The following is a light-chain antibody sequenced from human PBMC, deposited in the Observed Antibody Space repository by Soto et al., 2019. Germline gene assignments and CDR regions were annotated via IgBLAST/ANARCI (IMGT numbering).Light chain of an antibody. CDR2: EVN. CDR1: SSDVGRYNT. V-gene: IGLV2-8*01. J-gene: IGLJ2*01. CDR3: SSHAGSINVA. Sequence: QSALTQPASVSGSPGQTITISCTGTSSDVGRYNTVSWYQHHPGKAPKLIIYEVNKRPSGVPDRFSGSKSGNTASLTVSGLQAEDEADYYCSSHAGSINVAFGGGTKLTVL.